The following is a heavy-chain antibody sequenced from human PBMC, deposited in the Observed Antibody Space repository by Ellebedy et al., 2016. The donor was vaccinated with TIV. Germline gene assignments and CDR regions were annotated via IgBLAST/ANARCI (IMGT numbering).Heavy chain of an antibody. V-gene: IGHV4-34*01. Sequence: MPGGSLRLSCAVHGGSLSSDYWSRIRQSPEKGLEWIGEINHSGSTSYNPSLKSRVSISVDTPKKQFSLKMSSVTAADTAVYYCARAFQYSSGWAFDYWGQGTLVTVSS. CDR1: GGSLSSDY. J-gene: IGHJ4*02. D-gene: IGHD6-19*01. CDR2: INHSGST. CDR3: ARAFQYSSGWAFDY.